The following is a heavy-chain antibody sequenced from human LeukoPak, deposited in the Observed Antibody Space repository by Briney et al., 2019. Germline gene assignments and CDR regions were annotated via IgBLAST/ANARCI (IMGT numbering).Heavy chain of an antibody. CDR3: ARGSHYYDSSGYLDY. J-gene: IGHJ4*02. V-gene: IGHV3-30*03. D-gene: IGHD3-22*01. CDR2: ISYDGSNK. CDR1: GFTFSSYS. Sequence: GGSLRLSCAASGFTFSSYSMHWVRQAPGKGLEWVAIISYDGSNKYYPDSVKGRFTISRDNSKNTLYLQMNSLRAEDTAVYYCARGSHYYDSSGYLDYWGQGTLVTVSS.